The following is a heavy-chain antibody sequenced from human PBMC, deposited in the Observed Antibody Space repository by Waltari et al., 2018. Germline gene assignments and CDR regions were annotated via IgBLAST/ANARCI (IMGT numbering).Heavy chain of an antibody. CDR3: AKKDWGLTGTGLFDY. Sequence: EVQLLDSGGGLVQPGGSLRLSCTTSGFTFNNYAMSWVRQAPGKGLEWVSCIGASGDSTCYADSVKGRFTISRDNSKNTLFLQMNSLRVDDTAIYCCAKKDWGLTGTGLFDYWGQGTLVTVSS. CDR1: GFTFNNYA. J-gene: IGHJ4*02. D-gene: IGHD1-20*01. CDR2: IGASGDST. V-gene: IGHV3-23*01.